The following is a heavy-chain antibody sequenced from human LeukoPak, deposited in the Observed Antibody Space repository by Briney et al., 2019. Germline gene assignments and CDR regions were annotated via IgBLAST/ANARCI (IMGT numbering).Heavy chain of an antibody. CDR3: ARRSYGYAFDI. J-gene: IGHJ3*02. CDR2: IYPGDSDT. D-gene: IGHD5-18*01. V-gene: IGHV5-51*01. CDR1: GYIFTSYW. Sequence: GESLKISCKGSGYIFTSYWIGWVRQMPGKGLEWMGIIYPGDSDTKYSPSLQGQVTNSADKSISTAYLQWSSLKASDTAMYYCARRSYGYAFDIWGQGTMVTVSS.